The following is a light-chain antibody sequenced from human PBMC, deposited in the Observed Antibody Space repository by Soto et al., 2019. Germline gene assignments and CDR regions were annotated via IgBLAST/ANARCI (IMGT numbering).Light chain of an antibody. CDR1: SSDVGGYNY. CDR3: SSYTSSSTIYV. Sequence: QSALTQPASVSGSPGQSITISCTGTSSDVGGYNYVSWYQQHPGKAPKLMIYDVSNRPSGVSNCFSGSKSGNTASLTISGLQAEDEADYYCSSYTSSSTIYVFGTGTKVTVL. V-gene: IGLV2-14*01. CDR2: DVS. J-gene: IGLJ1*01.